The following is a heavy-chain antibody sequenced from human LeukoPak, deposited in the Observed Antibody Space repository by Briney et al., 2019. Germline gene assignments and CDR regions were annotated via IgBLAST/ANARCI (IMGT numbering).Heavy chain of an antibody. CDR2: IRSKTDGGTT. CDR1: GFTFSNAW. D-gene: IGHD1-26*01. CDR3: TTDVADPAYSGSYLDY. V-gene: IGHV3-15*01. Sequence: PGGSLRLSCAASGFTFSNAWMSWVRQAPGKGLEYIGRIRSKTDGGTTDYNAPVKGRFSISRDDSRNTLYLQLHSLKTEDTGVYYCTTDVADPAYSGSYLDYWGQGTLVTVSS. J-gene: IGHJ4*02.